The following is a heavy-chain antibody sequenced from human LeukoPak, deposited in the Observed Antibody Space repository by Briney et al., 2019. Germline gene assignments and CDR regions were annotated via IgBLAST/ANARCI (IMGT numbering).Heavy chain of an antibody. D-gene: IGHD1-26*01. CDR2: IQQDGSGK. J-gene: IGHJ4*02. Sequence: PGGSLRLSCEASGFSFSSYWMIWVRQAPGKGLEWVGNIQQDGSGKEYVDAVKGRFTISRENAKNSLHLQMDSLRAEDTAVYYCARDPADQEWELLFDYWGQGTLVTVSS. CDR3: ARDPADQEWELLFDY. CDR1: GFSFSSYW. V-gene: IGHV3-7*01.